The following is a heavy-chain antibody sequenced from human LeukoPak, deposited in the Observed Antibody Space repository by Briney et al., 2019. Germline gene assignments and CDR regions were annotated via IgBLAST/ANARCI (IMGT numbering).Heavy chain of an antibody. Sequence: GGSLRLSCGASGFTFRTYAMHWVRQAPGKGLEWVAVISHDGRNENYADSVKGRFTASRDNSKNTLYMQMNSLRAEDTAVYYCASLYNTFDNDSWGQGTLVTVSP. CDR3: ASLYNTFDNDS. D-gene: IGHD1-14*01. V-gene: IGHV3-30*04. J-gene: IGHJ4*02. CDR1: GFTFRTYA. CDR2: ISHDGRNE.